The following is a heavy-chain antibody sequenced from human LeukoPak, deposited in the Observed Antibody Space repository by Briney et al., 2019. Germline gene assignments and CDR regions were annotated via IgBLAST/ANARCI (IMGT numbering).Heavy chain of an antibody. D-gene: IGHD6-13*01. CDR1: GGSISSYY. V-gene: IGHV4-59*08. Sequence: SETLSLTCTVSGGSISSYYWSWIRQPPGKGLEWIGYIYHSGSTYYNPSLKSRVTISVDTSKNQFSLKLSSVTAADTAVYYCARQEYSSSWPYYFDYWGQGTLVTVSS. J-gene: IGHJ4*02. CDR2: IYHSGST. CDR3: ARQEYSSSWPYYFDY.